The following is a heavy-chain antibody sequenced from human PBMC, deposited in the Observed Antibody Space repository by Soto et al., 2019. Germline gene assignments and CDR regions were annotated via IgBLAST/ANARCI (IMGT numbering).Heavy chain of an antibody. D-gene: IGHD3-3*01. CDR1: GFTFSSYA. J-gene: IGHJ4*02. CDR2: ISYDGSNK. CDR3: ARGGNFWSGFKH. Sequence: QVQLVESGGGVVQPGRSLRHSCAASGFTFSSYAMHWVRQAPGKGLEWVAVISYDGSNKYYADSVKGRFTISRDNSKNTLYLQMNSLRAEDTAVYYCARGGNFWSGFKHWGQGTLVTVSS. V-gene: IGHV3-30-3*01.